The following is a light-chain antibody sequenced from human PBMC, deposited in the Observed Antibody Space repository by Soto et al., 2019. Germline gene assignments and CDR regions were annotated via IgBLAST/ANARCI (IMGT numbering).Light chain of an antibody. Sequence: QSGLTQPPSASATPGQRVTISCSGSSFNIGSNTVNWYQQLPGTAPKLLMHTDDQRPSGVPDRFSGSKSGTSASLAISGLQSGDEDDYFCAAWDDSLNALLFGGGTKVTVL. V-gene: IGLV1-44*01. CDR2: TDD. J-gene: IGLJ2*01. CDR3: AAWDDSLNALL. CDR1: SFNIGSNT.